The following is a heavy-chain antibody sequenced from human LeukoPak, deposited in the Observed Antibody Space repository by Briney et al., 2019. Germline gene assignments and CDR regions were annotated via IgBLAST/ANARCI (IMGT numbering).Heavy chain of an antibody. CDR1: GGSFSGYY. J-gene: IGHJ6*03. CDR3: ARGFSAAGTLYYYYYYTDV. CDR2: INHSGST. V-gene: IGHV4-34*01. Sequence: SETLSLTCAVYGGSFSGYYWSWIRQPPGKGLEWIGVINHSGSTNYNPSLKSRVTISVDTSKNQFSLKLSSVTAADTAVYYCARGFSAAGTLYYYYYYTDVWGKGTTVTVSS. D-gene: IGHD6-13*01.